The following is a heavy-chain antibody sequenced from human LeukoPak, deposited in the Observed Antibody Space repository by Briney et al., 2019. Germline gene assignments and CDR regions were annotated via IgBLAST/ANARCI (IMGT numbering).Heavy chain of an antibody. D-gene: IGHD1-26*01. CDR2: IYHSGST. Sequence: SETLSLTCAVSGGSISSSNWWSWVRQPPGKGLEWIGEIYHSGSTNYNPSLKSRVTISVDTSKNQFSLELSSVTAADTAVYYCAREKKWELLGFGFDYWGQGTLVTVSS. CDR3: AREKKWELLGFGFDY. CDR1: GGSISSSNW. J-gene: IGHJ4*02. V-gene: IGHV4-4*02.